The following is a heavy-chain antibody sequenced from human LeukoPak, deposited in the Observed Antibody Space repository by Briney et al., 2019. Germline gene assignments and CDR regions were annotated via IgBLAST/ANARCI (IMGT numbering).Heavy chain of an antibody. Sequence: GGSLRLSCAASGFTFSSYAMSWVRQAPGKGLEWVSAISGSGGSTYYADSVKGRFTISRDNSKNTLYLQMNSLRAEDTAVYYCAKDGFYGGNPNDAFDIWGQGTMVTVSS. J-gene: IGHJ3*02. D-gene: IGHD4-23*01. V-gene: IGHV3-23*01. CDR2: ISGSGGST. CDR3: AKDGFYGGNPNDAFDI. CDR1: GFTFSSYA.